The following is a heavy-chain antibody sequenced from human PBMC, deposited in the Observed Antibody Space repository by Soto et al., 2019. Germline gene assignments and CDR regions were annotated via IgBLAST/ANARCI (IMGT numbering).Heavy chain of an antibody. CDR3: AKGQHCSSSTSCYFYYYGMDV. CDR1: GFTFNTYG. CDR2: ISYDGSNQ. V-gene: IGHV3-30*18. J-gene: IGHJ6*02. Sequence: QVQLVESGGGVVQPGRSLRLSCAASGFTFNTYGMHWVRQAPGKGLEWVAVISYDGSNQYYADSVKGRLTISRDNSKNTLYLQMNSLRAEDTAVYYCAKGQHCSSSTSCYFYYYGMDVWGQGTTVAVSS. D-gene: IGHD2-2*01.